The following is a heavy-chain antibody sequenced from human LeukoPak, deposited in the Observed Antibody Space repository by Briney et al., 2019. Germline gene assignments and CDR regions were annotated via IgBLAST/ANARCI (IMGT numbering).Heavy chain of an antibody. V-gene: IGHV4-31*03. D-gene: IGHD2-2*03. CDR3: ARVPSGYCSSTSCFYFDY. J-gene: IGHJ4*02. Sequence: TLSLTCTVSGGSISSGGYFWSWIRQHPGKGLEWIGYIYYGGSTHYNPSLKSRVTISVDTSKNQFSLKLSSVTAADTAVYYCARVPSGYCSSTSCFYFDYWGQGTLVTVSS. CDR1: GGSISSGGYF. CDR2: IYYGGST.